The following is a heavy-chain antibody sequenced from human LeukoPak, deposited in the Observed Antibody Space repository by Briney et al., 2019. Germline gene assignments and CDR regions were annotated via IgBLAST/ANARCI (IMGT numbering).Heavy chain of an antibody. V-gene: IGHV4-39*01. J-gene: IGHJ5*02. CDR2: IYYSGST. CDR3: ARHFGILDP. D-gene: IGHD3-16*01. Sequence: PSETLSLTCTVSGGSISSSSYYWGWIRQPPGKGLEWIGSIYYSGSTYYNPSLKSRVTISVDTSKNQFSLKLSSVTAADTAVYYCARHFGILDPWGQGTQVTVSS. CDR1: GGSISSSSYY.